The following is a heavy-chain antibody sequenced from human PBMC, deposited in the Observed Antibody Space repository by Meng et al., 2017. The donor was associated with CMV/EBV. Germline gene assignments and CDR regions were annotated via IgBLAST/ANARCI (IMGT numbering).Heavy chain of an antibody. CDR1: GFTFSSYG. CDR3: AKASMDYSNYAGYFDY. J-gene: IGHJ4*02. Sequence: GESLKISCAASGFTFSSYGMHWVRQAPGKGLEWVAFIRYDGSNKYYADSVKGRFTISRDNSKNTLHLQMNSLRAEDTAVYYCAKASMDYSNYAGYFDYWGQGTLVTVSS. CDR2: IRYDGSNK. D-gene: IGHD4-11*01. V-gene: IGHV3-30*02.